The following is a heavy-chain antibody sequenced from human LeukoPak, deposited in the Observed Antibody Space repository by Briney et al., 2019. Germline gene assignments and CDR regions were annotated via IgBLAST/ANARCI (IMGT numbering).Heavy chain of an antibody. Sequence: GGSLRLSCAASGFNFTSYAMHWVRQAPGKGLECVAFIRNDGNNIHYADSVKDRFTISRDNSKNTLYLQMNSLRVEDTAVYYCAKEGAPLGGRPDYWGQGTLVTVSS. CDR1: GFNFTSYA. V-gene: IGHV3-30*02. J-gene: IGHJ4*02. D-gene: IGHD3-16*01. CDR3: AKEGAPLGGRPDY. CDR2: IRNDGNNI.